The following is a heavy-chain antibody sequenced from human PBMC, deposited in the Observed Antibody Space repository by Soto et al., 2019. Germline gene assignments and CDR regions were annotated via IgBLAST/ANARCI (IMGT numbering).Heavy chain of an antibody. V-gene: IGHV4-30-4*01. D-gene: IGHD5-12*01. CDR2: IYYSGST. CDR1: GGSISSGDYY. Sequence: SETLSLTCTVSGGSISSGDYYWSWIRQPPGKGLEWIGYIYYSGSTYYNPSLKSRVTISVDTSKNQFSLKLSSVTAADTAVYYCARDGGRGYGYTLDFGSYFGMDLWAQRTKV. J-gene: IGHJ6*02. CDR3: ARDGGRGYGYTLDFGSYFGMDL.